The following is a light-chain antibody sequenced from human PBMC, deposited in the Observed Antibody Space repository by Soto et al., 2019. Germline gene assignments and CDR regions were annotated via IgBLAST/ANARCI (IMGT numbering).Light chain of an antibody. V-gene: IGKV1-39*01. CDR1: QSISSY. CDR2: AAS. Sequence: IQMTQSPSSLSASLGDRVTITCRASQSISSYLNWYQQKPGKAPNLLIYAASSLQSGVPSRFSGSGSGTDFTLTISSLQPEDFATYYCQQSYSSPYTFGQGTKLEIK. CDR3: QQSYSSPYT. J-gene: IGKJ2*01.